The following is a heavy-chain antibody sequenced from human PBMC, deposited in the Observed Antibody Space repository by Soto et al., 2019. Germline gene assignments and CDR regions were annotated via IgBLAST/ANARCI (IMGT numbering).Heavy chain of an antibody. CDR2: IIPIFGTA. CDR1: GGTFSSYA. J-gene: IGHJ4*02. D-gene: IGHD3-3*01. CDR3: VIAPFWSGYYNFDY. Sequence: SVKVSCKASGGTFSSYAISLVRQAPGQGLEWMGGIIPIFGTANYAQKFQGRVTITADESTSTAYMELSSLRSEDTAVYYCVIAPFWSGYYNFDYWGQGTLVTVSS. V-gene: IGHV1-69*13.